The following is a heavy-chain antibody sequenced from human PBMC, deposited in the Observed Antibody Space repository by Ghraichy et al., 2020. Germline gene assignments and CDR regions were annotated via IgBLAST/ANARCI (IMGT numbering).Heavy chain of an antibody. J-gene: IGHJ5*02. V-gene: IGHV4-4*07. CDR2: IYPSGTT. Sequence: SETLSLTCKVSGDSISSYYWSWIRQPAGKKLEWIGRIYPSGTTNSNPSLKSRVTMSVDTSKNHFSLRLSSVTAADTAVYYCAKDSGAVPAAIGLGQHWFDPWGQGTLVTVSS. D-gene: IGHD2-2*01. CDR1: GDSISSYY. CDR3: AKDSGAVPAAIGLGQHWFDP.